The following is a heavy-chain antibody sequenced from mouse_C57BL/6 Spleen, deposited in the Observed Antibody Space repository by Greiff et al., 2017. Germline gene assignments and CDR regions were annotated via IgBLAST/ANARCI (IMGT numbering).Heavy chain of an antibody. D-gene: IGHD1-1*01. Sequence: QVQLKQPGAELVKPGASVKVSCKASGYTFTSYWMHWVKQRPGQGLGWIGRIHPSDRDTNYNQKFKGKATLTVDKSSSTAYMQLSSLTSEDSAVYYCAMGDYGSSHWYFDVWGTGTTVTVSS. CDR2: IHPSDRDT. CDR3: AMGDYGSSHWYFDV. V-gene: IGHV1-74*01. J-gene: IGHJ1*03. CDR1: GYTFTSYW.